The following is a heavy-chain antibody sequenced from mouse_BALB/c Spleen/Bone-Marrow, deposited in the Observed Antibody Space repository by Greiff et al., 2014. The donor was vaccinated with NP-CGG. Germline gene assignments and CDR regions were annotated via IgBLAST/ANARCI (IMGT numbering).Heavy chain of an antibody. J-gene: IGHJ3*01. CDR2: IVPGDGSI. D-gene: IGHD2-14*01. CDR3: ARNYRYAWFAY. V-gene: IGHV1S56*01. Sequence: QVQLQQSGAELVKPGASVKLSRKASGYTFTSYGINWGGQRPEQGLEWIGWIVPGDGSIKYNEKFKGKATLTTDKSSSTAYMQLSRLTSEDSAVYFCARNYRYAWFAYWGQGTLVTVSA. CDR1: GYTFTSYG.